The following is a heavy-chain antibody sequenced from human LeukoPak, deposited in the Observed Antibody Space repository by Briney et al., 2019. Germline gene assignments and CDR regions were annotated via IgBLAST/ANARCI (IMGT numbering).Heavy chain of an antibody. CDR3: AKTPFPRGYPDPYYFDY. CDR1: GFTFSSYA. J-gene: IGHJ4*02. D-gene: IGHD3-22*01. Sequence: TGGSLRLSCAASGFTFSSYAMSWVRQAPGKGLEWVSAISGSGGSTYYADSVKGRFTISRDNSKNTLYLQMNSLRAEDTAVYYRAKTPFPRGYPDPYYFDYWGQGTLVTVSS. V-gene: IGHV3-23*01. CDR2: ISGSGGST.